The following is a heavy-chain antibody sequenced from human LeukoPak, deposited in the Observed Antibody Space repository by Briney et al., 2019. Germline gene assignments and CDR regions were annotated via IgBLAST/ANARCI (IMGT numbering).Heavy chain of an antibody. J-gene: IGHJ4*02. CDR1: GCSINSGSYD. Sequence: SETLSLTCTVSGCSINSGSYDWGWIRQPPGKGLEWIGSIDYSGSTYYNPSLKSRGNISVDTSRSEFSLHLRSVTVADTAVYYCARLPLTSGSYHYWGQGTLVTVSS. V-gene: IGHV4-39*01. D-gene: IGHD1-26*01. CDR3: ARLPLTSGSYHY. CDR2: IDYSGST.